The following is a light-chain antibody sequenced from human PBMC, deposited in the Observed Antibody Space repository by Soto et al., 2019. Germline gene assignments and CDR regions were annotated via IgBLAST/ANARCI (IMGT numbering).Light chain of an antibody. J-gene: IGLJ1*01. CDR1: SSDVGGYNY. Sequence: QSALTQPASVSGSPGQSITISCTGTSSDVGGYNYVSWYQQHPGKAPKFMIYDVSNRPSRVSNRFSGSKSGNTASLTISGLQAEDEADYYCSSYTSSSTLYVFGTGTKLTVL. CDR2: DVS. V-gene: IGLV2-14*01. CDR3: SSYTSSSTLYV.